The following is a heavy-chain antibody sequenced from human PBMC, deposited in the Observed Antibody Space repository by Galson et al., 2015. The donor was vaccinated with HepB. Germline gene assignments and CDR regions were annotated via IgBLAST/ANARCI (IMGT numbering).Heavy chain of an antibody. CDR1: GFTFSVYY. V-gene: IGHV3-13*01. CDR2: IGSAGDT. Sequence: SLRLSCAASGFTFSVYYMHWVRQATGEGLEWVSAIGSAGDTYYVASVKSRFTISRENGKNSLYLQMNSLRPGHTAVYVCARELRDAYAFDIWRQGTIVTVSS. CDR3: ARELRDAYAFDI. J-gene: IGHJ3*02.